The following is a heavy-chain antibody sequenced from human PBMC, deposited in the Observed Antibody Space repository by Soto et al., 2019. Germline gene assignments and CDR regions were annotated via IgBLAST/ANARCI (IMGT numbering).Heavy chain of an antibody. V-gene: IGHV1-18*01. CDR1: GYTFTSYG. CDR2: ISAYNGNT. CDR3: ARDQEQQLVPYYYYGMDV. Sequence: GASVKVSCKASGYTFTSYGISWVRQAPGQGLEWMGWISAYNGNTNYAQKLQGRVTMTTDTSTSTAYMELRSLRSDDTAVYYCARDQEQQLVPYYYYGMDVWGQGTTVTVSS. D-gene: IGHD6-13*01. J-gene: IGHJ6*02.